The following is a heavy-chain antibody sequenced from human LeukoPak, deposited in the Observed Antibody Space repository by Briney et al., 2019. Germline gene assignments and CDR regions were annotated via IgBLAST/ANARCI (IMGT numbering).Heavy chain of an antibody. CDR3: AKISGGSGSYYLYYFDS. J-gene: IGHJ4*02. D-gene: IGHD3-10*01. Sequence: GGSLRLSCAASGFTFSSYAMSWVRQAPGKGLEWVSGISASGGITYYADSVKGRFTISRDNSKNTLYLQMNGLRAEDTAVYYRAKISGGSGSYYLYYFDSWGQGTLVTVSS. CDR1: GFTFSSYA. V-gene: IGHV3-23*01. CDR2: ISASGGIT.